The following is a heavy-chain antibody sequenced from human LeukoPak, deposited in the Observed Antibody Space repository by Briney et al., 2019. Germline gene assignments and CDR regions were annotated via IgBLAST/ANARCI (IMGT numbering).Heavy chain of an antibody. J-gene: IGHJ6*03. Sequence: SVKVSCKASGGTFSSYAISWVRQAPGQGLEWMGGIIPIFGTANYAQKFQGRVTITADESTSTAYMELSSLRSEDTAVYYCARARSNTRAFYYYYYMDVWGKGTTVTISS. CDR3: ARARSNTRAFYYYYYMDV. V-gene: IGHV1-69*13. CDR1: GGTFSSYA. CDR2: IIPIFGTA. D-gene: IGHD2/OR15-2a*01.